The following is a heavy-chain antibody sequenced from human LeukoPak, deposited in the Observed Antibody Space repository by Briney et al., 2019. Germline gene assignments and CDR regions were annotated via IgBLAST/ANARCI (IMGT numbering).Heavy chain of an antibody. D-gene: IGHD2-15*01. V-gene: IGHV3-7*01. Sequence: PGGSLRLSCAASGFTFGGYSMSWVCQAPGKGLEWVANIKHDGSERFYVDSVKGRFTISKDNAENSMYLQMNSLSAEDTAVYYCGRVISGAIDYWGQGTLVTVSS. CDR2: IKHDGSER. J-gene: IGHJ4*02. CDR3: GRVISGAIDY. CDR1: GFTFGGYS.